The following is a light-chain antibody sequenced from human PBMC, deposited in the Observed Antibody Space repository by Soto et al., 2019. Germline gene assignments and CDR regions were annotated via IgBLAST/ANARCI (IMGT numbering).Light chain of an antibody. Sequence: AIQLTQSPSSLSASVGDRVTITCRASQGISSALAWYQQKPGKAPKLLIYDASSLESGVPSRFSGSGSVTDFTLTISSLQPEDFATYYCQQFNSYPHGLTFGGGTKVEIK. V-gene: IGKV1-13*02. J-gene: IGKJ4*01. CDR3: QQFNSYPHGLT. CDR1: QGISSA. CDR2: DAS.